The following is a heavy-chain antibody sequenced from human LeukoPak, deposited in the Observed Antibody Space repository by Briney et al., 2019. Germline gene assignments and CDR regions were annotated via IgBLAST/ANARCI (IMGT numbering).Heavy chain of an antibody. D-gene: IGHD3-3*01. J-gene: IGHJ4*02. CDR2: IYHSGST. CDR3: ASQTYYDFWSGYYMEFDY. Sequence: SETLSLTCAVSGYSISSGYYWGWIRQPPGKGLEWIGSIYHSGSTYYSPSLKSRVTISVDTSKNQFSLKLSSVTAADTAVYYCASQTYYDFWSGYYMEFDYWGQGTLVTVSS. CDR1: GYSISSGYY. V-gene: IGHV4-38-2*01.